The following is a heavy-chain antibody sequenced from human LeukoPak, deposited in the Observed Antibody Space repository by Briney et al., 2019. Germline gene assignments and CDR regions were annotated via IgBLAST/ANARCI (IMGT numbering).Heavy chain of an antibody. CDR1: GYTYTAYY. CDR3: ARDEEHYFDY. Sequence: GASVPVSCQASGYTYTAYYLHWVRQAPGQGLEWMGWINPNSGGTNYAQKFQGRVTMTRDTSISTAYMELSRLRSDDTAVYYCARDEEHYFDYWGQGTLVTVSS. V-gene: IGHV1-2*02. CDR2: INPNSGGT. D-gene: IGHD1-1*01. J-gene: IGHJ4*02.